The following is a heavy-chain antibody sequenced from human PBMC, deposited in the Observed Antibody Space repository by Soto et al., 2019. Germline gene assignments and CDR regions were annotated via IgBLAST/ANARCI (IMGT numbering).Heavy chain of an antibody. D-gene: IGHD2-2*01. J-gene: IGHJ3*02. V-gene: IGHV3-74*01. CDR1: GFTFSSYW. CDR3: ASFPYCSSTSCYDAFDI. CDR2: INSDGSST. Sequence: GGYLRLSCAASGFTFSSYWMHWVRQAPGKGLVWVSRINSDGSSTSYADSVKGRFTISRDNAKNTLYLQMNSLRAEDTAVYYCASFPYCSSTSCYDAFDIWGQGTMVTVSS.